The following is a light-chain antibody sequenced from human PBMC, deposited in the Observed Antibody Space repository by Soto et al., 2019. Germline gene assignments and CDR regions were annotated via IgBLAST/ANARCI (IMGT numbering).Light chain of an antibody. J-gene: IGKJ5*01. V-gene: IGKV3D-11*02. CDR2: DVS. CDR3: QQRNYWQVT. Sequence: EIVMTQSPPTLSVSPGERATLSCRASQRISTNVAWYQHKPGQAPRLLIYDVSNRATGIPARFSGSGSGTDFTLTISSLEPEDFAIYYCQQRNYWQVTFGQGTRLEIK. CDR1: QRISTN.